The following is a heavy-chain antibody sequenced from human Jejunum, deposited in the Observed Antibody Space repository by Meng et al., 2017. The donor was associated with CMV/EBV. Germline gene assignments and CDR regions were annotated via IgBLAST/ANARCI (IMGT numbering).Heavy chain of an antibody. CDR1: GGSISGSY. J-gene: IGHJ4*02. V-gene: IGHV4-59*01. CDR2: IYHGGNT. D-gene: IGHD4-23*01. Sequence: GGSISGSYWSLIRQPPGKGLEWIAYIYHGGNTNYNPSLKGRLTISADTSKNQFSLKLSSVTAADTAVYYCARVSPDYGGNSYFDYWGQGTLVTVSS. CDR3: ARVSPDYGGNSYFDY.